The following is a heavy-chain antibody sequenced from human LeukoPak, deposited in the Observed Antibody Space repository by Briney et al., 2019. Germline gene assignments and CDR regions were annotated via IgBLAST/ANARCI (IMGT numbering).Heavy chain of an antibody. Sequence: PSETLSPTCTVSGGSISSYYWSWIRQPAGKGLEWIGHFYPTVRSNYNPSLKSRVTMSVDTSKNQFSLKMSSVTAADTAVYYCARDVTIFGPSFYFDFWGQGTLVTVSS. D-gene: IGHD3-3*01. CDR2: FYPTVRS. CDR1: GGSISSYY. CDR3: ARDVTIFGPSFYFDF. V-gene: IGHV4-4*07. J-gene: IGHJ4*02.